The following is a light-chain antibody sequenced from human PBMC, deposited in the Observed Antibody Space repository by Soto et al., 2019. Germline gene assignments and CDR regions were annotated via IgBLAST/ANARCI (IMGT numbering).Light chain of an antibody. CDR1: QSIRSSF. CDR3: QQYGSSPPFT. Sequence: EIVLTQSPGTLTLSPGERATLSCRASQSIRSSFLAWYQQKPGQAPRLLIYGASSRATGIPDRFSGSGSGTEFTLTISSLEPEDFAVYYCQQYGSSPPFTFGPGTTVGIK. V-gene: IGKV3-20*01. CDR2: GAS. J-gene: IGKJ3*01.